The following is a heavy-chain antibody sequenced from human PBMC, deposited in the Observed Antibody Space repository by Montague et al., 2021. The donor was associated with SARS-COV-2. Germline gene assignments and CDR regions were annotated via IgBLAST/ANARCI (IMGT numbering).Heavy chain of an antibody. CDR2: INHRGST. CDR3: ARGHQGTTMIVVVMVGEQYYFDD. CDR1: GESFSGYY. J-gene: IGHJ4*02. V-gene: IGHV4-34*01. D-gene: IGHD3-22*01. Sequence: SETLSLTCAVYGESFSGYYWTWIRQPPGKGLEWIGDINHRGSTKYNPSLKSRVTISVDTSKNQFSLRLSSVTAADTAVYYCARGHQGTTMIVVVMVGEQYYFDDWGQGTLVTVFS.